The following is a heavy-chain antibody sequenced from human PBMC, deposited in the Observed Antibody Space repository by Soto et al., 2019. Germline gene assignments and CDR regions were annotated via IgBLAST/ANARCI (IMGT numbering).Heavy chain of an antibody. CDR3: AKDRRVGRYYYGSGSSPAY. CDR2: ISYDGSNK. CDR1: GFTFSSYG. D-gene: IGHD3-10*01. Sequence: GGSLRLSCAASGFTFSSYGMHWVRQAPGKGLEWVAVISYDGSNKYYADSVKGRFTISRDNSKNTLYLQMNSLRAEDTAVYYCAKDRRVGRYYYGSGSSPAYWGQGTLVTVSS. J-gene: IGHJ4*02. V-gene: IGHV3-30*18.